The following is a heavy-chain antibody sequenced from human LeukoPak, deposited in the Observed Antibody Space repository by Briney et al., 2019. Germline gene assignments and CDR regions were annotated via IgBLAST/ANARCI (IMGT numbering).Heavy chain of an antibody. CDR3: ARSASDCSSTSCYWYY. Sequence: ASVKVSCKASGYTFTSYYMHWVRQAPGQGLEWMGIINPSGGSTSYAQKFQGRVTMTRDTSTSTVYMELSSLRSEDTAVYYCARSASDCSSTSCYWYYWGQGTLVTVSS. J-gene: IGHJ4*02. D-gene: IGHD2-2*01. V-gene: IGHV1-46*01. CDR2: INPSGGST. CDR1: GYTFTSYY.